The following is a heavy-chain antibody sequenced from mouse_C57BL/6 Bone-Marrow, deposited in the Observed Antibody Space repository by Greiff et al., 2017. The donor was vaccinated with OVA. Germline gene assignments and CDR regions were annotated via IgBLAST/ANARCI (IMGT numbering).Heavy chain of an antibody. CDR2: ISDGGSYT. D-gene: IGHD1-1*01. Sequence: EVQGVESGGGLVKPGGSLKLSCAASGFTFSSYAMSWVRQTPEKRLEWVATISDGGSYTYYPDNVKGRFTISRDNAKNNLYLQMSHLKSEDTAMYYCARDHYGSSLDYWGQGTTLTVSS. J-gene: IGHJ2*01. CDR3: ARDHYGSSLDY. CDR1: GFTFSSYA. V-gene: IGHV5-4*01.